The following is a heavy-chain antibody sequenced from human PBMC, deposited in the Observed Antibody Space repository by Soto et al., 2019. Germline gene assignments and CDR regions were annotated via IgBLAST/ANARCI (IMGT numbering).Heavy chain of an antibody. D-gene: IGHD4-4*01. CDR2: INHSGST. CDR3: ASQHSRETTVDY. CDR1: GGSFSGYY. V-gene: IGHV4-34*01. J-gene: IGHJ4*02. Sequence: SETLSLTCAVYGGSFSGYYWSWIRQPPGKGLEWIGEINHSGSTNYNPSLKSRVTISVDTSKNQFSLKLSSVTAADTAVYYCASQHSRETTVDYWGQGTLVTVSS.